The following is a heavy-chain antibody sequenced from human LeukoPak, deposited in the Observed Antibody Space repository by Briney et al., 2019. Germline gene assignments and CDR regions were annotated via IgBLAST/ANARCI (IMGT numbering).Heavy chain of an antibody. CDR2: MNPNSGNT. CDR3: ARVPLFGVVINPYYYYYGMDV. D-gene: IGHD3-3*01. V-gene: IGHV1-8*01. J-gene: IGHJ6*02. Sequence: ASVKVSCKASGYTFTSYDINWVRQATGQGLEWMGWMNPNSGNTGYAQKFQGRVTMTRNTSISTAYMELSSLRSEDTAVYYCARVPLFGVVINPYYYYYGMDVWGQGTTDTVSS. CDR1: GYTFTSYD.